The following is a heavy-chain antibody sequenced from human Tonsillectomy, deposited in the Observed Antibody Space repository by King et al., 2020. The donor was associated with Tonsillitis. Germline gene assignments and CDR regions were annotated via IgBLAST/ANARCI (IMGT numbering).Heavy chain of an antibody. V-gene: IGHV3-74*01. J-gene: IGHJ6*02. CDR1: GFTFSSYW. Sequence: VQLVESGGGLVQPGGSLRLSCAASGFTFSSYWMHWVRQAPGKGLVWVSRINSDGSSTSYADSVKGRFTISRDNAKNTLYLQMNSLRAEDTAVYYCARGSSIAASEGFYGLDVWGQGTTVPVSS. D-gene: IGHD6-6*01. CDR3: ARGSSIAASEGFYGLDV. CDR2: INSDGSST.